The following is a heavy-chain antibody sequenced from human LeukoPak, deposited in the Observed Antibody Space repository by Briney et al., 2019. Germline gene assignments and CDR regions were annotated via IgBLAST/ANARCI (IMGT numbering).Heavy chain of an antibody. D-gene: IGHD3-9*01. J-gene: IGHJ3*02. Sequence: GGSLRLSCAASGFTFNNAWMSWVRQAPGKGLEWVGRIKSKTDGGTRDYAAPVKVRFTISRDDSKNTLYLQMNSLRAEDTAVYYCAKDIYDILTGPYTDHDAFDIWGQGTMVTVSS. V-gene: IGHV3-15*01. CDR3: AKDIYDILTGPYTDHDAFDI. CDR2: IKSKTDGGTR. CDR1: GFTFNNAW.